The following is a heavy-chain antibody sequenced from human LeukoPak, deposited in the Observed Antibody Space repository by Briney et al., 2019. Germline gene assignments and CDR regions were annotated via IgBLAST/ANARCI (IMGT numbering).Heavy chain of an antibody. CDR3: AIMHRYYDGSGYWVQ. Sequence: GGSLRLSCAASGFTFSSYAMGWVRQAPGKGLEWVSGISTSGGTTSYADSVKGRFTISRDNPRNTLYMQMSSLRDEDTAVYYCAIMHRYYDGSGYWVQWGQGTLVTVSS. D-gene: IGHD3-22*01. J-gene: IGHJ4*02. V-gene: IGHV3-23*01. CDR1: GFTFSSYA. CDR2: ISTSGGTT.